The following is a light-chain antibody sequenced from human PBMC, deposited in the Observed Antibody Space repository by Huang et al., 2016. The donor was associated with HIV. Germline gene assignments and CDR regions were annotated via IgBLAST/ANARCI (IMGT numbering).Light chain of an antibody. CDR1: QDISNY. CDR3: QQLNSFL. V-gene: IGKV1-9*01. Sequence: IQLTQFPSSLSASVGDRVSISCRASQDISNYLAWYQQRPGKAPKLLIYAASTLQSGVPSRFSGSGSGTVFAITISNLQPEDFATYYCQQLNSFLFGPGTKVDIK. CDR2: AAS. J-gene: IGKJ3*01.